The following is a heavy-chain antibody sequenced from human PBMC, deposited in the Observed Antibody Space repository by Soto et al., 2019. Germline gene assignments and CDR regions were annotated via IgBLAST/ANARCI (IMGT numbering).Heavy chain of an antibody. CDR1: GFTFSSFT. J-gene: IGHJ4*02. CDR2: ISYDDGTNK. Sequence: QVQLVESGGGVVQPGRSLRLSCAASGFTFSSFTMHWVRQAPGKGLEWVAVISYDDGTNKDYADSVKGRFTISRDNPKNTLYLQMNSLRAEDTAVYYCARSIAVDGTPEFDYWGQGTLVTVSS. CDR3: ARSIAVDGTPEFDY. D-gene: IGHD6-19*01. V-gene: IGHV3-30-3*01.